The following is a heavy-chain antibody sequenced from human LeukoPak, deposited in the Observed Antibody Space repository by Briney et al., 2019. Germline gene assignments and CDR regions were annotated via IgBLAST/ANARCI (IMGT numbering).Heavy chain of an antibody. CDR1: GFTFSSYE. J-gene: IGHJ4*02. CDR2: ISSSGSTI. V-gene: IGHV3-48*03. CDR3: ARWHGYKGELTFDY. Sequence: GGSLRLSCAASGFTFSSYEMSWVRQAPGKGLEWVSYISSSGSTIYYADSVKGRFTISRDNAKNSLYLQMNSLRAEDTAVYYCARWHGYKGELTFDYWGQGTLVTVSS. D-gene: IGHD1-26*01.